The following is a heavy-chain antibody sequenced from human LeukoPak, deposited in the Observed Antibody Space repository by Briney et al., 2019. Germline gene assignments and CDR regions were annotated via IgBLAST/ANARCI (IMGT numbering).Heavy chain of an antibody. V-gene: IGHV3-23*01. J-gene: IGHJ4*02. D-gene: IGHD4-17*01. CDR3: ASQGDYGDYGGSLYFDY. CDR2: ISSSGGNT. CDR1: GFTLNNYA. Sequence: GGSLRLSCAASGFTLNNYAMSWVRQVPGKGLQWVSGISSSGGNTYYLDSVKGRFTISRDNSKNTLYLQMNSLRAEDTAVYYCASQGDYGDYGGSLYFDYWGQGTLVTVSS.